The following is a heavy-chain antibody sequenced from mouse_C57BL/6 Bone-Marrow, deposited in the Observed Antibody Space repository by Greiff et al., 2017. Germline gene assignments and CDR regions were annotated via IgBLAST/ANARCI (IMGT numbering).Heavy chain of an antibody. CDR3: ARLGYDGPYWYFDV. CDR1: GYTFTDYY. V-gene: IGHV1-19*01. Sequence: EVQLQQSGPVLVKPGASVKMSCKASGYTFTDYYMNWVKQSHGKSLEWIGVINPYNGGTSYNQKFKGKATLTVDKSSSTAYMELNSLTSEDSAVYYCARLGYDGPYWYFDVWGTGTTVTVSS. D-gene: IGHD2-14*01. CDR2: INPYNGGT. J-gene: IGHJ1*03.